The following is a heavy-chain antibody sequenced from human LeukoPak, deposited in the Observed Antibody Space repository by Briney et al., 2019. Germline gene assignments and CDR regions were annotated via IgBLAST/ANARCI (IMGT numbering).Heavy chain of an antibody. J-gene: IGHJ6*02. Sequence: PSETLSLTCAVYGGSFSGYYWSWIRQPPGKGLEWIGEINHSGSTNYNPSLKSRVTISVDTSKNQFSLKLSSATAADTAVYYCASRRISDAGPYYYYGMDVWGQGTTVTVSS. V-gene: IGHV4-34*01. D-gene: IGHD2-21*01. CDR3: ASRRISDAGPYYYYGMDV. CDR2: INHSGST. CDR1: GGSFSGYY.